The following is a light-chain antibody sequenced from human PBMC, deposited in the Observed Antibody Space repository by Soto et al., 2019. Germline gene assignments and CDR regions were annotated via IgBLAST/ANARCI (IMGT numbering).Light chain of an antibody. CDR1: QDISNY. Sequence: DIQMTQSPSSLSASVGDRVTITCQASQDISNYLNWYQQKPGKAPKLLIYDASNLETGISSRFSGSGSATDLTITISSLQPEDIATYYYQQYANLPPLTFVGGTKVEIK. CDR3: QQYANLPPLT. J-gene: IGKJ4*01. CDR2: DAS. V-gene: IGKV1-33*01.